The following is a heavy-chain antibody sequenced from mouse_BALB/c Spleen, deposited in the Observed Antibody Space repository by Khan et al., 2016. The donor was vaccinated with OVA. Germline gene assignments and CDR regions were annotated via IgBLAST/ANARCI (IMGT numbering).Heavy chain of an antibody. J-gene: IGHJ4*01. Sequence: QMQLEESGPGLVAPSQSLSITCTVSGFSLTGYGVNWVRQPPGKGLEWLGMIWGDGSTDYNSGIKSRLSITKDNSKSQVFLKMNSLQTDDTARYYCARTYYANYRQAMDYWNQGNSVSVSS. D-gene: IGHD2-10*01. CDR1: GFSLTGYG. V-gene: IGHV2-6-7*01. CDR3: ARTYYANYRQAMDY. CDR2: IWGDGST.